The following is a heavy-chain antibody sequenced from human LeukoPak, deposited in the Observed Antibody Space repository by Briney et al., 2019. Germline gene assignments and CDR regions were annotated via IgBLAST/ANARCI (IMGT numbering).Heavy chain of an antibody. Sequence: GGSLRLSCAASGFTFSSYAMSWVRQAPGKGMVWVSAISGSGGSTYSADSVKGRFTISRDNSKSTLYLQMNSLRAEDTAVYYCAKGVAMGYYGSGSPVDYWGQGTLVTVSS. CDR1: GFTFSSYA. J-gene: IGHJ4*02. D-gene: IGHD3-10*01. CDR3: AKGVAMGYYGSGSPVDY. CDR2: ISGSGGST. V-gene: IGHV3-23*01.